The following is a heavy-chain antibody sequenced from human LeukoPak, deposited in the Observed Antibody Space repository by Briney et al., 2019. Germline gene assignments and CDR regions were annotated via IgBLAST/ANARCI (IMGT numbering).Heavy chain of an antibody. CDR3: ARGGSSWSSSWYWYYFDY. D-gene: IGHD6-13*01. V-gene: IGHV6-1*01. CDR2: TYYRSKWYN. J-gene: IGHJ4*02. CDR1: GDSVSINSAA. Sequence: SQTLSLTCAISGDSVSINSAAWNWIRQSPSRGLEWLGRTYYRSKWYNDYAVSVKSRITTNPDTSKNQFSLQLNSVTPEDTAVYYCARGGSSWSSSWYWYYFDYWGQGTLVTVSS.